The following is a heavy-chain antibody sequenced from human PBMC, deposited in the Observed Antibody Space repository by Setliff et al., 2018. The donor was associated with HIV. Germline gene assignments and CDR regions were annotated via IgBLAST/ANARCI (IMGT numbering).Heavy chain of an antibody. J-gene: IGHJ4*02. D-gene: IGHD3-3*01. CDR1: GGSFSGYY. V-gene: IGHV4-59*01. Sequence: PSETLSLTCSVSGGSFSGYYWSWIRQPPGKGLEWIGYIYIYNSGSTNYNPSLTSRVTISADTSRNQFSLKLTSVTAADTAIYYCARGVSFDYWGQGTQVTVSS. CDR3: ARGVSFDY. CDR2: IYIYNSGST.